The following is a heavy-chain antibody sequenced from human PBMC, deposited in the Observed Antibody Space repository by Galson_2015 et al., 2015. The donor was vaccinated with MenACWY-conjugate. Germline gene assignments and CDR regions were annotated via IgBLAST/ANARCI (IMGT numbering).Heavy chain of an antibody. J-gene: IGHJ4*01. V-gene: IGHV3-53*01. D-gene: IGHD2-8*01. CDR2: VDRVGAT. CDR3: SRGYDWCNHLRG. CDR1: GFSVTDNC. Sequence: SLRLSCAVSGFSVTDNCLSWVRQAPGKGPEWIAMVDRVGATIYSDSVRGRFTVSRDNFKNTVILQMNSLRAEDTAEYRCSRGYDWCNHLRGWGHGAQVTVS.